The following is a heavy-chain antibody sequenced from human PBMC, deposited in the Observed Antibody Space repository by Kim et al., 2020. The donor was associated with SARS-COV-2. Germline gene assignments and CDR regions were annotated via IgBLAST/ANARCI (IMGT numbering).Heavy chain of an antibody. CDR3: ATDLISAAGEKNFDY. CDR1: GYTLTELS. V-gene: IGHV1-24*01. CDR2: FDPEDGEI. J-gene: IGHJ4*02. D-gene: IGHD6-13*01. Sequence: ASVKVSCKVSGYTLTELSIHWVRQAPRKGLEWMGGFDPEDGEIIYAQKFQGRVTMTEDTSTDTAYMELSSLRSEDTAVYYCATDLISAAGEKNFDYWGQGTLVTVSS.